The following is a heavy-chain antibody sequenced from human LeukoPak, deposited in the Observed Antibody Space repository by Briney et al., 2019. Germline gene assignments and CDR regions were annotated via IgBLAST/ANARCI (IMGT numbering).Heavy chain of an antibody. CDR2: IIPILGIA. CDR1: GYTFTSYA. Sequence: GASVKVSCKASGYTFTSYAISWVRQAPGQGLEWMGRIIPILGIANYAQKFQGRVTITADKSTSTAYMELSSLRSEDTAVYYCARDWTTVVTQPFDYWGQGTLVTVSS. V-gene: IGHV1-69*04. D-gene: IGHD4-23*01. J-gene: IGHJ4*02. CDR3: ARDWTTVVTQPFDY.